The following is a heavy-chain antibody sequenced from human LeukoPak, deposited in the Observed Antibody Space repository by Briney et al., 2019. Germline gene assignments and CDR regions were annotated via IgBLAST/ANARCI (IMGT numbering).Heavy chain of an antibody. D-gene: IGHD3-10*01. CDR2: IKQDGSVK. V-gene: IGHV3-7*01. J-gene: IGHJ4*02. Sequence: PGGSLRLSCAASGFTFTSYWMTWVRQAPGKGLEWVANIKQDGSVKNYVDSVEGRFTISRDNAKNSLYLQMNSLRAEDTAVYYCARWIGGFDYWGQGALVTVSS. CDR3: ARWIGGFDY. CDR1: GFTFTSYW.